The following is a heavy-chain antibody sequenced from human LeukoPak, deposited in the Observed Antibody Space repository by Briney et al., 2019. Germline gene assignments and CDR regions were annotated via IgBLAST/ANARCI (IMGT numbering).Heavy chain of an antibody. CDR1: GFTFSSYS. J-gene: IGHJ4*02. CDR3: ARDDRGGNPGY. V-gene: IGHV3-21*01. CDR2: ISSSSSYI. D-gene: IGHD4-23*01. Sequence: GGSLRLSCAASGFTFSSYSMNWVRQAPGKGLEWVSSISSSSSYIYYADPVKGRFTISRDNAKNSLYLQMNSLRAEDTAVYYCARDDRGGNPGYWGQGTLVTVSS.